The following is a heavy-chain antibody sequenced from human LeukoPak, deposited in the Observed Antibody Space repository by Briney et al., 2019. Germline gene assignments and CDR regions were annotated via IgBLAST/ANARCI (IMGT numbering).Heavy chain of an antibody. J-gene: IGHJ6*04. Sequence: SVKVSCKASGGTFSSYAISWVRQAPGQGLESMGGIIPIFGTANYAQKFQGRVTITADESTSTAYMELSSLRSEDTAVYYCASSTVTPGYYYYGMDVWGKGTTVTVSS. CDR1: GGTFSSYA. CDR2: IIPIFGTA. D-gene: IGHD4-17*01. CDR3: ASSTVTPGYYYYGMDV. V-gene: IGHV1-69*01.